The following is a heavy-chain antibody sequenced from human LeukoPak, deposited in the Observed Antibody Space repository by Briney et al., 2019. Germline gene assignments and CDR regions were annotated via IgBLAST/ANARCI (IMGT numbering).Heavy chain of an antibody. CDR3: SSWYGYFDY. D-gene: IGHD6-13*01. CDR1: GFTFGDYA. V-gene: IGHV3-49*04. CDR2: IRSKAYGGTT. J-gene: IGHJ4*02. Sequence: PGGSLRLSCTASGFTFGDYAMSWVRQAPGKGLEWVGFIRSKAYGGTTEYAASVKGRFTISRDDSKSIAYLQMNSLKTEDTAVYYCSSWYGYFDYWGQGTPVTVSS.